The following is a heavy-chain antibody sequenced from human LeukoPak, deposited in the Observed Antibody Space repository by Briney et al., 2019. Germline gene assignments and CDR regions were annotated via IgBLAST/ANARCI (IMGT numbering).Heavy chain of an antibody. D-gene: IGHD3-22*01. V-gene: IGHV1-18*01. Sequence: ASVKVSCKASGYTFTSYGISWVRQAPGQGLEWMGWISAYNGNTNYAQKLQGRVTMTTDTSTSTAYMELRSLRSDDTAVYYCARKVADTWYSSGYYSTLDYWGQGTLVTVSS. J-gene: IGHJ4*02. CDR2: ISAYNGNT. CDR3: ARKVADTWYSSGYYSTLDY. CDR1: GYTFTSYG.